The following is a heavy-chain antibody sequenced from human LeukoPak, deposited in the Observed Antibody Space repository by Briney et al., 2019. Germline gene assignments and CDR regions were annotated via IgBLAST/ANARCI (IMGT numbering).Heavy chain of an antibody. Sequence: GGSLRLSCAASGFTFSSYAMSWVRQAPGKGLEWVSAINGSGGSTYYADSVKGRFTISRDNSKNTLYLQMNSLRAEDTAVYYCAKEIPTYYDFWSGYGPYFDYWGQGTLVTVSS. CDR2: INGSGGST. V-gene: IGHV3-23*01. D-gene: IGHD3-3*01. CDR1: GFTFSSYA. J-gene: IGHJ4*02. CDR3: AKEIPTYYDFWSGYGPYFDY.